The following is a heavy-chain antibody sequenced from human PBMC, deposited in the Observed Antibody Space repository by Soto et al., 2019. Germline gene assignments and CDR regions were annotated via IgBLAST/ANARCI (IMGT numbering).Heavy chain of an antibody. V-gene: IGHV3-23*01. Sequence: EVQLLESGGGLVQPGGSLRLSCAASGFTFSNYAMDWVRQAPGKGLEWVSAISGSGVSTYYADSVKGRFTISRDNSKNTLYLQMNNLRAEDTAVYYCAKASPFYELDYWGQGTLVTVSS. D-gene: IGHD5-12*01. J-gene: IGHJ4*02. CDR3: AKASPFYELDY. CDR1: GFTFSNYA. CDR2: ISGSGVST.